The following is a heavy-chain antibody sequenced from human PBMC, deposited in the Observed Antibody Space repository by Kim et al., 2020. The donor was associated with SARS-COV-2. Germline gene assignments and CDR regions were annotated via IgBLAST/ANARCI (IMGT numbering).Heavy chain of an antibody. CDR1: GVSVSTVNHY. CDR2: IYNSGST. Sequence: SETLSLTCTVSGVSVSTVNHYWSWIRQPPGKELEWIGNIYNSGSTIYNPSLESRVTISLDTSKSQFSLKLKSVTAADTGFYFCAREVGKIYASIGYGIFAYWGQGILVTLSS. V-gene: IGHV4-61*01. D-gene: IGHD3-22*01. CDR3: AREVGKIYASIGYGIFAY. J-gene: IGHJ4*02.